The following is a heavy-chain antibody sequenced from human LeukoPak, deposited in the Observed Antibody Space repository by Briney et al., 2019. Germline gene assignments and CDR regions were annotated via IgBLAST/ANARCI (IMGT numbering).Heavy chain of an antibody. J-gene: IGHJ4*02. CDR3: ARGRISFGNFDY. CDR2: IYYSGST. V-gene: IGHV4-59*01. CDR1: GVSISSYY. D-gene: IGHD3-10*01. Sequence: SETLSLTCTVSGVSISSYYWSWIRQPPGKGVEWVGYIYYSGSTNYNPSLKSRVTISVDTSKNQFSLKLSSVTAADTAVYYCARGRISFGNFDYWGQGTLVTVSS.